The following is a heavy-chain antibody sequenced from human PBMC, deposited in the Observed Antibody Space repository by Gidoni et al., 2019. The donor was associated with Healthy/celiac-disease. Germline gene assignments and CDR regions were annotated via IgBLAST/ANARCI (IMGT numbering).Heavy chain of an antibody. CDR2: IYSGGST. Sequence: EAQLVESGGGLVQPGGSLRLSCAASGFTVSSNYMSWVRQAPGKGLELVSVIYSGGSTYYADSVKGRFTISRHNSKNTLYLQMNSLRAEDTAVYYCARDGGSSGYNWFDPWGQGTLVTVSS. V-gene: IGHV3-53*04. J-gene: IGHJ5*02. CDR3: ARDGGSSGYNWFDP. D-gene: IGHD3-22*01. CDR1: GFTVSSNY.